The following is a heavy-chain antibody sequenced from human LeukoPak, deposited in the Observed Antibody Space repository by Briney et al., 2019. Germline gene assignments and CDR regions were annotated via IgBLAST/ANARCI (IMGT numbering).Heavy chain of an antibody. CDR1: GGTFRSYA. J-gene: IGHJ6*02. D-gene: IGHD5-12*01. Sequence: ASVKVSCKASGGTFRSYAISWVRQAPGQGLEWMGGINPIFGTANYAQKFQGRVTITADESTSTAYMELSSLRSEDAAVYYCARSIYSGYDRVGLNYYYYYGMDVWGQGTTVTVSS. V-gene: IGHV1-69*13. CDR3: ARSIYSGYDRVGLNYYYYYGMDV. CDR2: INPIFGTA.